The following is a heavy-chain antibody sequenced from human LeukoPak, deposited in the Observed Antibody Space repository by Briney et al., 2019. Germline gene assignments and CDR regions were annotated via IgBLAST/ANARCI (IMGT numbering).Heavy chain of an antibody. V-gene: IGHV1-18*03. CDR3: ARDWSYQLSRDYYYMDV. CDR1: GYTFTSYG. J-gene: IGHJ6*03. D-gene: IGHD2-2*01. Sequence: ASVKVSCKASGYTFTSYGISWVRQAPGQGLEWMGWISAYSGNTNYAQKLQGRLTMTSDTSTSTAYMDLRSLRSDDIAMYFCARDWSYQLSRDYYYMDVWGKGTTVTVSS. CDR2: ISAYSGNT.